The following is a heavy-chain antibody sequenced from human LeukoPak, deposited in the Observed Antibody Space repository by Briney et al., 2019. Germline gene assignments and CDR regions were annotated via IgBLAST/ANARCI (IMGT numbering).Heavy chain of an antibody. J-gene: IGHJ5*02. D-gene: IGHD6-13*01. Sequence: YTSGSTNYNPSLKSRVTMSVDTSKNQFSLKLSSVTAADTAVYYCARDGAYSSSWYESAFDPWGQGTLVTVSS. CDR3: ARDGAYSSSWYESAFDP. V-gene: IGHV4-4*07. CDR2: YTSGST.